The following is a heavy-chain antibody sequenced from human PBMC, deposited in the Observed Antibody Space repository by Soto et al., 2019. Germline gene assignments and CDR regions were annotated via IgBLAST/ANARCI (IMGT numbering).Heavy chain of an antibody. V-gene: IGHV1-69*01. Sequence: QLHLVQSGAEVKKAGSSVKVSCKASGGTVSSYAITWVRQAPGKGLEWMGVFIPIFVSAHYAPKFQGRITITAHESTSTAYMEFSGLTSEDTAIYYCARDVSSDTTGFRGYDLWGQGTQVTVSS. CDR1: GGTVSSYA. D-gene: IGHD3-10*01. J-gene: IGHJ4*02. CDR3: ARDVSSDTTGFRGYDL. CDR2: FIPIFVSA.